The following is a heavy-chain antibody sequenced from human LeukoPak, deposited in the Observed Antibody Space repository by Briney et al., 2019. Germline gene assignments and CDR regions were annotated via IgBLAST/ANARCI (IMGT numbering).Heavy chain of an antibody. J-gene: IGHJ5*02. CDR1: GYTFTSYG. CDR3: ARVDTRKGFDP. D-gene: IGHD1-14*01. CDR2: VSGYNGNT. Sequence: ASVKVSCKASGYTFTSYGISWVRQAPGQGLEWMGWVSGYNGNTNYAQNLQGRVTMTTDTSTSTAYMELRSLRSDDTAVYYCARVDTRKGFDPWGQGTLVTVSS. V-gene: IGHV1-18*01.